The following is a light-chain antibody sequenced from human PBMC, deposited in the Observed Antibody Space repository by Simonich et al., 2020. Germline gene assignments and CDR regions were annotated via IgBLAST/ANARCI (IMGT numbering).Light chain of an antibody. CDR2: WAT. CDR3: QQYYSTPLT. V-gene: IGKV4-1*01. Sequence: DIVMTQSPDSLAVSLGERATINCKSSQSVLYSSNNKNYIAWYQQKPGKPPKLLIYWATTRESGVPDRFSGSGSGTDFTLTISSRQAEDVAVYYCQQYYSTPLTFGGGTKVEIK. J-gene: IGKJ4*01. CDR1: QSVLYSSNNKNY.